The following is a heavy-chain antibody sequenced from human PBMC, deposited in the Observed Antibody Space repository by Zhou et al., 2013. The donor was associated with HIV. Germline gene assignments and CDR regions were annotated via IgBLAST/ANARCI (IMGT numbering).Heavy chain of an antibody. Sequence: QVQLVQSGAEVKKPGASVKVSCKASGYTFNNYGISWVRQAPGRGLEWMGWSNNNGNTKYAQKFQGRVTMTTDTSTSTAYMELRSLRSDDTAVYYCARRLGYCSGGSCSRGGFDPWGQGTLVTVSS. V-gene: IGHV1-18*01. CDR1: GYTFNNYG. J-gene: IGHJ5*02. CDR2: SNNNGNT. CDR3: ARRLGYCSGGSCSRGGFDP. D-gene: IGHD2-15*01.